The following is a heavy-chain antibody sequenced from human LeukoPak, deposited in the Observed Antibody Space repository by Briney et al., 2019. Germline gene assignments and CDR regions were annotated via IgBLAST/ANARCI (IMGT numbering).Heavy chain of an antibody. J-gene: IGHJ5*02. CDR2: INHSGST. D-gene: IGHD3-3*01. Sequence: SETLSLTCAVYGGSFSGYYWSWIRQPPGKGLEWIGEINHSGSTNYNPSLKSRVTISVDTSKNQFSLKLSSVTAADTAVYYCARGRPIRFLEWLFSNWFDPWGQGTLVTVSS. CDR1: GGSFSGYY. CDR3: ARGRPIRFLEWLFSNWFDP. V-gene: IGHV4-34*01.